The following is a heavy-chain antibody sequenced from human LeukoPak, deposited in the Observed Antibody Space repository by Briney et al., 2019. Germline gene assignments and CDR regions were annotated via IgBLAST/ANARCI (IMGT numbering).Heavy chain of an antibody. CDR2: IYSGGST. CDR1: GFTVSSNY. J-gene: IGHJ4*02. CDR3: ASKVECDY. D-gene: IGHD3-3*01. Sequence: GGSLRLFCAASGFTVSSNYMSWVRQAPGKGLEWVSVIYSGGSTYYADSVKGRFTMSRDTSKNTLYLQMNSLRAEDTAIYYCASKVECDYWGQGTLVTVSS. V-gene: IGHV3-66*01.